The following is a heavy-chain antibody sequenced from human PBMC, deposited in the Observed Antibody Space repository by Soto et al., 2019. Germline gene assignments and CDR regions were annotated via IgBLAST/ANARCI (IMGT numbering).Heavy chain of an antibody. CDR1: GFDFGDYY. V-gene: IGHV3-11*01. J-gene: IGHJ4*02. Sequence: GGSMRLSCTGSGFDFGDYYMSWIRQAPGKGLEWVSYIDSGDGTTYYTDSVKGRFTISRDNAKKTVYLQMSSLRVEDTALYYCVRPYYSSSWFPFDRWGQGTLVTVSS. CDR2: IDSGDGTT. D-gene: IGHD6-13*01. CDR3: VRPYYSSSWFPFDR.